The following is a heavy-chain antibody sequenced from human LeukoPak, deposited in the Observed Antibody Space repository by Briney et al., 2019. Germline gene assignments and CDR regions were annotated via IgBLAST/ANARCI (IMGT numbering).Heavy chain of an antibody. Sequence: GGSLRLSCAASGFTFSSYSMNWVRQAPGKGLEWVSYISSSSSTIYYADSVKGRFTMSRDNAKGSLFLQMNSLRAEDTALYYCARDHGSGSYYNKYYYYYGMDVWGQGTTVTVSS. CDR1: GFTFSSYS. D-gene: IGHD3-10*01. V-gene: IGHV3-48*01. CDR2: ISSSSSTI. CDR3: ARDHGSGSYYNKYYYYYGMDV. J-gene: IGHJ6*02.